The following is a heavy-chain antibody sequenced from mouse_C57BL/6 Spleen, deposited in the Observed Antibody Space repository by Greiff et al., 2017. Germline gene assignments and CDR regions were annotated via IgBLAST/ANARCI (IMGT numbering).Heavy chain of an antibody. CDR1: GYSITSGYD. Sequence: EVQLQESGPGMVKPSQSLSLTCTVTGYSITSGYDWHWIRHFPGNKLEWMGYISYSGSTNYNPSLKSRISITHDTSKNHFFLKLNSVTTEDTATYYCARDQVLGRFAYWGQGTLVTVSA. CDR3: ARDQVLGRFAY. D-gene: IGHD3-2*02. V-gene: IGHV3-1*01. J-gene: IGHJ3*01. CDR2: ISYSGST.